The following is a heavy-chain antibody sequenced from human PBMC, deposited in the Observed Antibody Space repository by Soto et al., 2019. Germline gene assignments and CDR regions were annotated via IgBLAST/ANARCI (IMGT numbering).Heavy chain of an antibody. V-gene: IGHV3-23*01. CDR1: GFTFSSYA. J-gene: IGHJ6*03. D-gene: IGHD2-2*01. CDR2: ISGSGGST. Sequence: GGSLRLSCAASGFTFSSYAMSWVRQAPGKGLEWVSAISGSGGSTYYADSVKGRFTISRDNSKNTLYLQMNSLRAEDTAVYYCAKDGPDCSSTSCSPGYYYYYYMDVWGKGTTVTVSS. CDR3: AKDGPDCSSTSCSPGYYYYYYMDV.